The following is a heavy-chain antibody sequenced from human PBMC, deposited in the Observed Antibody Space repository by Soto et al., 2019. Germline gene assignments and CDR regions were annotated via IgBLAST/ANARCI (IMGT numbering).Heavy chain of an antibody. D-gene: IGHD2-2*01. CDR3: AINSRYCSSTSCYAD. Sequence: PGGSLRLSCAASGFTFSSYAMSWVRQAPGKGLEWVSGISTSGDSTYYADSVKGRFTSSRDNSKDTLYLQMNSLRAGDTAVYYCAINSRYCSSTSCYADWGQGTLVTVSS. V-gene: IGHV3-23*01. J-gene: IGHJ4*02. CDR2: ISTSGDST. CDR1: GFTFSSYA.